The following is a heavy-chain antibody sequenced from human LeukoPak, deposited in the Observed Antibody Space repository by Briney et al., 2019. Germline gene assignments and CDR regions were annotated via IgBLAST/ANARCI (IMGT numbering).Heavy chain of an antibody. CDR1: GFTFRSYE. CDR2: ISGSGGST. CDR3: TRGAPIHTHNNWFDP. Sequence: PGGSLRLSCAASGFTFRSYEMNWVRQAPGKGLEWVSAISGSGGSTYYADSVKGRFTISRDNAKNTLYLQMNSLRAEDTAVYYCTRGAPIHTHNNWFDPWGQGTLVTVSS. D-gene: IGHD2-21*01. V-gene: IGHV3-23*01. J-gene: IGHJ5*02.